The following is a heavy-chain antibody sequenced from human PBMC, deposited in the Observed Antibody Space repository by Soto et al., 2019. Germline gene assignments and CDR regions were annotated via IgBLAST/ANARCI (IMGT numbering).Heavy chain of an antibody. J-gene: IGHJ6*02. D-gene: IGHD6-13*01. CDR2: MNPNSGNT. CDR3: ARRGYSSSWYYYYYYGMDV. CDR1: GYTFTIYD. V-gene: IGHV1-8*01. Sequence: GASVKVSCKASGYTFTIYDINWVRQATGQGLEWMGWMNPNSGNTGYAQKFQGRVTMTRNTSISTAYMELSSLRSEDTAVYYCARRGYSSSWYYYYYYGMDVWGQGTTVTVS.